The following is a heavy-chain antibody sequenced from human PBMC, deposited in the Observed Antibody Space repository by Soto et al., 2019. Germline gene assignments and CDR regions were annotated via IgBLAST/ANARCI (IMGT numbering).Heavy chain of an antibody. Sequence: QVQLVESGGGVVQPGRSLRLSCAASGFTFSSYGMHWVRQAPGKGLEWVAVISYDGSNKYYADSVKGRFTISRDNSKNTLYLQMNSLRAEDTAVYYSVRGGSLGMDVWGQGTTVTVSS. CDR2: ISYDGSNK. CDR1: GFTFSSYG. D-gene: IGHD3-10*01. CDR3: VRGGSLGMDV. V-gene: IGHV3-30*03. J-gene: IGHJ6*02.